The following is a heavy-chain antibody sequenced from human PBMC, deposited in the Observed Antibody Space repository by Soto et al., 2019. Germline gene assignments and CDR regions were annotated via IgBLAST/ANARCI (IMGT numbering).Heavy chain of an antibody. CDR2: ISSSSSTI. CDR3: ARVLKIAEAGSRNQGY. J-gene: IGHJ4*02. V-gene: IGHV3-48*02. CDR1: GVTFSSFS. Sequence: PGGSLRLSCAASGVTFSSFSMNWVRQAPGKGLEWVSYISSSSSTIYYADSVKGRFTISRDNAKNSLYLQMNSLRDEDTAVYYCARVLKIAEAGSRNQGYWGQGTLVTVSS. D-gene: IGHD6-13*01.